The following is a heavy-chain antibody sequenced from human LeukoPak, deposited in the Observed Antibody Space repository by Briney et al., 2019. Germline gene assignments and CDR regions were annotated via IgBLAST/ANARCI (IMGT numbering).Heavy chain of an antibody. CDR1: GGSFTDYF. J-gene: IGHJ6*02. D-gene: IGHD3-22*01. CDR2: INDYTANT. V-gene: IGHV4-34*01. CDR3: ARGRIAKIVVVHSFHYGMEV. Sequence: SETLSLTCDVFGGSFTDYFWTWIRQSPGKGLEWIGEINDYTANTNYNPSLNSRVSISLVKSKNQFSLELRSVTAADTAVYYCARGRIAKIVVVHSFHYGMEVWGQGTTVTVSS.